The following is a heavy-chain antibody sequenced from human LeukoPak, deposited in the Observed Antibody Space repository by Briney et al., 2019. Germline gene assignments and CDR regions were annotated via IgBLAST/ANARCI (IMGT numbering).Heavy chain of an antibody. V-gene: IGHV1-18*01. CDR3: ARVNVGWFDP. Sequence: ASVKVSCRASGYTFTDYYMHLVRQAPGQGLEWMGWISAYNGNTNYAQKLQGRVTMTTDTSTSTAYMELRSLRSDDTAVYYCARVNVGWFDPWGQGTLVTVSS. CDR2: ISAYNGNT. CDR1: GYTFTDYY. J-gene: IGHJ5*02.